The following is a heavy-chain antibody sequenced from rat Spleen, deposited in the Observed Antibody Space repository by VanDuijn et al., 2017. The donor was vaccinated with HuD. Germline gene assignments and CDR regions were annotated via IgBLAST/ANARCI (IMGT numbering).Heavy chain of an antibody. CDR2: INKDSRTI. V-gene: IGHV4-2*01. CDR3: VREAFGVDY. CDR1: GFIFSNFD. J-gene: IGHJ2*01. D-gene: IGHD4-3*01. Sequence: EVQLVESGGGLVQPGGSLKLSCAASGFIFSNFDMAWVRQAPGKGLEWIGEINKDSRTIKYTPSLKDKFTISRDNAQNTLYLQMTTLGSEDTAIYYCVREAFGVDYWGQGVMVTVSS.